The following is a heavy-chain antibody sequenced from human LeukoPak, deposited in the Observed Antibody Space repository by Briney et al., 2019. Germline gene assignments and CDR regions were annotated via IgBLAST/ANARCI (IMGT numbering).Heavy chain of an antibody. CDR1: GFTFSSYA. J-gene: IGHJ4*02. V-gene: IGHV3-23*01. D-gene: IGHD3-10*01. Sequence: PGGSLRLSCAASGFTFSSYAMSWVRQAPGKGLEWVSAISGSGGSTYYADSVKGRFTISRDNSKNTLYLQMNSLRAEDTAVYYCAAFYYYGSGAPIDCWGQGTLVTVSS. CDR3: AAFYYYGSGAPIDC. CDR2: ISGSGGST.